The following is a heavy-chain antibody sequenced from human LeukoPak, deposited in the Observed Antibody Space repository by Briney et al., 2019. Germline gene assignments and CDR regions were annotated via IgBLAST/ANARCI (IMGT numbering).Heavy chain of an antibody. Sequence: GGSLRLSCAASGFTFDIYGMNWVRQSPGKGPEWVSYISHDSDTKYYVDSVKGRFSMSRDNAKRSLYLQMDSLRVEDTAVYYCARATRQGYDYWAREPWSPSPQ. V-gene: IGHV3-48*04. D-gene: IGHD3-22*01. J-gene: IGHJ4*02. CDR2: ISHDSDTK. CDR1: GFTFDIYG. CDR3: ARATRQGYDY.